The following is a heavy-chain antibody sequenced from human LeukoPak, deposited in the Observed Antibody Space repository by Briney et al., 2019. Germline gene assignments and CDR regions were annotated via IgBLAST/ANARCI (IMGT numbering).Heavy chain of an antibody. CDR3: ASPMAAAADAFDI. CDR2: IWYDGSNK. D-gene: IGHD6-13*01. Sequence: PGGSLRLSCAASGFTFSSYGMHWVRQAPGKGLEWVAVIWYDGSNKYYVDSVKGRFTISRDNAKNSLYLQMNSLRAEDTAVYYCASPMAAAADAFDIWGQGTMVTVSS. J-gene: IGHJ3*02. V-gene: IGHV3-33*03. CDR1: GFTFSSYG.